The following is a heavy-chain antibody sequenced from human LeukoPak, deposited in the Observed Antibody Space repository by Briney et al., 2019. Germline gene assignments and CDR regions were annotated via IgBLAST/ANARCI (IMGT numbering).Heavy chain of an antibody. J-gene: IGHJ4*02. CDR3: AREPMLAGVAATPFDY. V-gene: IGHV1-3*03. D-gene: IGHD2-15*01. Sequence: ASVKVSCKVSGYTLTELSMHWVRQAPGQRLEWMGWINAGNGNTKYSQEFQGRVTITRDTSASTAYMELSSLRSEDMAVYYCAREPMLAGVAATPFDYWGQGTLVTVSS. CDR1: GYTLTELS. CDR2: INAGNGNT.